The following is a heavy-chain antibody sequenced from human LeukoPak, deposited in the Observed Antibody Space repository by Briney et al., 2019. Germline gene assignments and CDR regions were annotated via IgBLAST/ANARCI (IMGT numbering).Heavy chain of an antibody. Sequence: PSETLSLTCTVSGGSISSYYWSWIRQPPGKGLEWIGYIYYSGSTNYNPSLKSRVTISVDTSKNQFSLKLSSVTAADTAVHYCARGYDNFAYWGQGTLVTVSS. J-gene: IGHJ4*02. D-gene: IGHD3-9*01. CDR2: IYYSGST. V-gene: IGHV4-59*01. CDR1: GGSISSYY. CDR3: ARGYDNFAY.